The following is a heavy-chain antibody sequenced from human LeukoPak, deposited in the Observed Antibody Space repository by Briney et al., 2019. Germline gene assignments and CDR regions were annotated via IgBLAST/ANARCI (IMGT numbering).Heavy chain of an antibody. Sequence: RGSLRLSCAVSGITLSNYGMSWVRQAPGKGLEWVAGISGSGGSTNYADSVKGRFTISRDNPKNTLYLQMNILRAEDTAVYFCAKRGVVIRVILVGFHKEAYYFDSWGQGALVTVSS. J-gene: IGHJ4*02. V-gene: IGHV3-23*01. CDR3: AKRGVVIRVILVGFHKEAYYFDS. CDR2: ISGSGGST. CDR1: GITLSNYG. D-gene: IGHD3-22*01.